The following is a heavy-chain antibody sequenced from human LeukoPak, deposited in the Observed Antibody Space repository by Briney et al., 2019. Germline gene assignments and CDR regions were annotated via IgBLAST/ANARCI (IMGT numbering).Heavy chain of an antibody. CDR3: ARTVTSFYYFDY. J-gene: IGHJ4*02. D-gene: IGHD4-17*01. Sequence: GGSLRLSCAAFGFTFSSYSMSWVRQAPGKGLEWVSFLSSSSSTMFYADSVKGRFTISRDNGKNSLYLQMNSLRDEDTAVYYCARTVTSFYYFDYWGQGALVTVSS. CDR2: LSSSSSTM. V-gene: IGHV3-48*02. CDR1: GFTFSSYS.